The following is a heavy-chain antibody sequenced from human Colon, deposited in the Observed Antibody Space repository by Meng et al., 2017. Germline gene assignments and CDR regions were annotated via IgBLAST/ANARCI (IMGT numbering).Heavy chain of an antibody. Sequence: QFHPAQSGAEVQKPGASVKVSCKASGYTFTNYGVSWVRQAPGQGLEWMGWISAYSGNTNYVQKLQDRVTMTTDTSTSTAYMELRSLRSDDTAVYYCARDQSRTSSWYPDYWGQGTLVTVSS. D-gene: IGHD6-13*01. CDR3: ARDQSRTSSWYPDY. J-gene: IGHJ4*02. CDR1: GYTFTNYG. CDR2: ISAYSGNT. V-gene: IGHV1-18*01.